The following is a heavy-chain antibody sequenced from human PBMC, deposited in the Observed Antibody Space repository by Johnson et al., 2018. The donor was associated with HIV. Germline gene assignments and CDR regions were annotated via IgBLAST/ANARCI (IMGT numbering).Heavy chain of an antibody. CDR3: ARVSSIAALWDAFDI. V-gene: IGHV3-66*03. Sequence: VQLVESGGDLIQPGGSLRLSCAASGFTVSSTYMSWVRQAPGKGLEWLSVLYSDGRTYYADSVKGRFTISRDGSKNTLYLQMNSLRAEDTAMYYCARVSSIAALWDAFDIWGQGTMVTVSS. CDR1: GFTVSSTY. J-gene: IGHJ3*02. D-gene: IGHD6-6*01. CDR2: LYSDGRT.